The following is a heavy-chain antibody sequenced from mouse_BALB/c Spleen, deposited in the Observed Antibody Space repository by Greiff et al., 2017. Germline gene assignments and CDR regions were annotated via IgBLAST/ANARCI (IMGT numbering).Heavy chain of an antibody. J-gene: IGHJ2*01. V-gene: IGHV1-15*01. CDR2: IDPETGGT. CDR3: TRYGTTVSYCFDY. CDR1: GYTFTDYE. D-gene: IGHD1-1*01. Sequence: VQLQQSGAELVRPGASVSLSCKASGYTFTDYEMHWVKQTPVHGLEWIGAIDPETGGTAYNQKFKGKATLTADKSSSTAYMELRSLTSEDSAVYYCTRYGTTVSYCFDYWGQGTTLTVSA.